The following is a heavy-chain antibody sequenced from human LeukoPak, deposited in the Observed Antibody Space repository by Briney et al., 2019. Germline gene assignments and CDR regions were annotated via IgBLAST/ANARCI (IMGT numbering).Heavy chain of an antibody. Sequence: SETLSLTCAVYGGSFSGYYWSWIRQSPGKGLEWIGEINHSGSTNYNPSLKSRVTISVDTSKNQFSLKLSSVTAADTAVYYCARSELLWFGGVKSGFDYWGQGTLVTVSS. CDR1: GGSFSGYY. V-gene: IGHV4-34*01. CDR3: ARSELLWFGGVKSGFDY. CDR2: INHSGST. J-gene: IGHJ4*02. D-gene: IGHD3-10*01.